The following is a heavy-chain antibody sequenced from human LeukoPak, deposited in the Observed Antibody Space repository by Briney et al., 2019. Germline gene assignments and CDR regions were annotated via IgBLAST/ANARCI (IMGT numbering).Heavy chain of an antibody. CDR2: IKYDGSDK. CDR3: ARRNLFDY. D-gene: IGHD1-14*01. V-gene: IGHV3-7*01. Sequence: GGSLRLSCVASGFTFRDYWMTWVRQAPGKGLECVANIKYDGSDKYYVDSVKGRFTISRDNAKNSVYLQMNSLRVEDTAVYYCARRNLFDYWGQGTVVTASS. J-gene: IGHJ4*02. CDR1: GFTFRDYW.